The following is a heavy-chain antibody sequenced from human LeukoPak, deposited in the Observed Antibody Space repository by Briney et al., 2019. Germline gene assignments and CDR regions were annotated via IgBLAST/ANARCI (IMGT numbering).Heavy chain of an antibody. CDR3: ARLDESTWTRAEYFRY. J-gene: IGHJ1*01. CDR2: VWYDGSNK. D-gene: IGHD1-1*01. CDR1: GFTFSIHG. V-gene: IGHV3-33*01. Sequence: GGSLRLSCAASGFTFSIHGMHWVRQAPGKGLEWVAVVWYDGSNKYYADSVKGRFTISRDNSKNTLFLQMNSLRAEDTAFYYCARLDESTWTRAEYFRYWGQGTLVTVSS.